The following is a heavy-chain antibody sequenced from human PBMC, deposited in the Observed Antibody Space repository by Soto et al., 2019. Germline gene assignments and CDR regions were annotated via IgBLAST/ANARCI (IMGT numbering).Heavy chain of an antibody. J-gene: IGHJ4*02. CDR2: IHHSGNT. CDR1: GDSITSGTHY. CDR3: ARALGYGGDYYFDY. D-gene: IGHD2-21*01. V-gene: IGHV4-31*03. Sequence: QVQLQESGPGLVKPSQTLSLTCTVSGDSITSGTHYWSWIRQHPDKGLEWLGYIHHSGNTSYNPCLLGRRNISVDTSKKQFSLKLSSVTAADTAMYYCARALGYGGDYYFDYWGQGTLVTVSS.